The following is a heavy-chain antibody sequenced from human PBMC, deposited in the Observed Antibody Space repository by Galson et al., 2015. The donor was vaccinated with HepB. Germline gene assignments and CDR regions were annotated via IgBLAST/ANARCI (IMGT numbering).Heavy chain of an antibody. CDR3: ARGGDGDLYYFDY. D-gene: IGHD4-17*01. Sequence: SLRLSCAASGFTVSSNYMSWVRQAPGKGLEWVSVIHSGGATYFADSVKGRFTVSRDTSKNTLYLQMNSLRAEDTAVYFCARGGDGDLYYFDYWGQGTLVTVSS. V-gene: IGHV3-53*01. J-gene: IGHJ4*02. CDR1: GFTVSSNY. CDR2: IHSGGAT.